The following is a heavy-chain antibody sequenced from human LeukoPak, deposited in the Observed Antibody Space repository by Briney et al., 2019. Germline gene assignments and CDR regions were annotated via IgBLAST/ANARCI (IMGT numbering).Heavy chain of an antibody. V-gene: IGHV1-69*06. CDR2: IIPIFGTA. CDR1: GGTFSSYA. Sequence: GASVKVSCKASGGTFSSYAISWVRQAPGQGLEWMGGIIPIFGTANYAQKFQGRVTITADKSTSTAYMELSSLRSEDTAVYYCASLYSGSYSVFDYWGQGTLVTVSS. D-gene: IGHD5-12*01. J-gene: IGHJ4*02. CDR3: ASLYSGSYSVFDY.